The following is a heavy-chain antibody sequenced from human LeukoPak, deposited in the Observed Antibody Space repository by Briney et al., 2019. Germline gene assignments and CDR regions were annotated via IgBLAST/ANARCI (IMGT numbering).Heavy chain of an antibody. CDR1: GFTFSDCA. CDR2: LSYSGGNT. V-gene: IGHV3-23*01. CDR3: AKEYKLSGFTVAFDY. J-gene: IGHJ4*02. D-gene: IGHD3-9*01. Sequence: GGSLRLSCAASGFTFSDCAMSWVRQAPGKGLEWVSALSYSGGNTYYANSVKGRFTISRDNSKNTLHLQMNSLRAEDTAVYYCAKEYKLSGFTVAFDYWGLGTLVTVSS.